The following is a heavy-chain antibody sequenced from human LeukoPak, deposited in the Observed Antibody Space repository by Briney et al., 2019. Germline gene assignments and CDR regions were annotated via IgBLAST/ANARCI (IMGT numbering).Heavy chain of an antibody. CDR3: ARFYINLIAAAGHFDY. D-gene: IGHD6-13*01. J-gene: IGHJ4*02. CDR2: INHSGST. Sequence: PSETLSLTCAVYGGSFSGYYWSWIRQPPGKGLEWIGEINHSGSTNYNPSLKSRVTISVDTSKNQFSLKLSSVTAADTAVYYCARFYINLIAAAGHFDYWGQGTLVTVSS. V-gene: IGHV4-34*01. CDR1: GGSFSGYY.